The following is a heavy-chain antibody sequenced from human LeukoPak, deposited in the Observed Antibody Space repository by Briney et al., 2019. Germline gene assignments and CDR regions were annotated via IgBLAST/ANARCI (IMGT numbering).Heavy chain of an antibody. CDR2: ISSSSSNT. V-gene: IGHV3-21*01. Sequence: GGSLRLSCAASGFTFSSYSMNWVRQAPGKGLEWVSSISSSSSNTYYADSVKGRFTISRDNAKNSLYLRMNSLRAEDTAVYYCARITFPNFDYWGQGTLVTVSS. CDR1: GFTFSSYS. J-gene: IGHJ4*02. D-gene: IGHD2/OR15-2a*01. CDR3: ARITFPNFDY.